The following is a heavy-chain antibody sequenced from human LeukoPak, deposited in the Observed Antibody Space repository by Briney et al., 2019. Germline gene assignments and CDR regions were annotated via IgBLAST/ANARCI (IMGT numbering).Heavy chain of an antibody. CDR1: GFTFSSYS. J-gene: IGHJ3*02. Sequence: GGSLRLSCADSGFTFSSYSMNWVRQAPGKGLEWVSSISSSSSYIYYADSVKGRFTISRDNAKNSLYLQMNSLRAEDTAVYYCARDGESDAFDIWGQGAMVAVSS. V-gene: IGHV3-21*01. CDR2: ISSSSSYI. CDR3: ARDGESDAFDI. D-gene: IGHD3-10*01.